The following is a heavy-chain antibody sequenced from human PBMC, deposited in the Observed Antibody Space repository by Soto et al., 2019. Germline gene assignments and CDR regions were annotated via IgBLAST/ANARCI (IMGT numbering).Heavy chain of an antibody. CDR2: ISNDGSNK. CDR1: QFTFSSYG. Sequence: GGSLRLSCAASQFTFSSYGMHWVRLPPGKGLEWVAVISNDGSNKYYADSVKGRFTISRDNSKNTLYLQMNSLRAEDTAVYYCAKSALTAAGFPNFYFYYGMDVWGQGTTVTASS. J-gene: IGHJ6*02. CDR3: AKSALTAAGFPNFYFYYGMDV. D-gene: IGHD2-2*01. V-gene: IGHV3-30*18.